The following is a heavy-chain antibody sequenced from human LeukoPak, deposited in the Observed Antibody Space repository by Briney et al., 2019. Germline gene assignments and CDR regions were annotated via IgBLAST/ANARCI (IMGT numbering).Heavy chain of an antibody. D-gene: IGHD3-10*01. CDR1: GFTFSTYS. Sequence: GGSLRLSCAASGFTFSTYSMSWVRQAPGKGLEWVSAIGGSGGFTYYAEYVRGRFTISRDNSKKTLYLQMNSLGAEDTAVYYCAKADRGWGVITRDWGQGTLVTVSS. V-gene: IGHV3-23*01. J-gene: IGHJ4*02. CDR3: AKADRGWGVITRD. CDR2: IGGSGGFT.